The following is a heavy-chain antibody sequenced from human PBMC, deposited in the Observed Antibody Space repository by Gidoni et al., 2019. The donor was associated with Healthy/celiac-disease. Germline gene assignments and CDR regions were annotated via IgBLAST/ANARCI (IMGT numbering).Heavy chain of an antibody. CDR2: IYYSGST. V-gene: IGHV4-59*01. CDR3: ARAIAAVQYYYYYYMDV. D-gene: IGHD6-13*01. CDR1: GGSISSYY. J-gene: IGHJ6*03. Sequence: QVQLQESGPGLVKPSETLSLTCTVSGGSISSYYWSWIRQPPGKGLEWIVYIYYSGSTNYNPSLKSRVTISVDTSKNQFSLKLSSVTAADTAVYYYARAIAAVQYYYYYYMDVWGKGTTVTVSS.